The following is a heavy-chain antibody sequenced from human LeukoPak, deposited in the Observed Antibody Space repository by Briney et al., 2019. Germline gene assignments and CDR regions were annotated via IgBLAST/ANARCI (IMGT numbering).Heavy chain of an antibody. CDR1: GFTFSSYW. D-gene: IGHD3-10*01. CDR2: ISGDGRST. J-gene: IGHJ6*02. V-gene: IGHV3-74*01. Sequence: GGSLRLSCAASGFTFSSYWMLCVRQAPGKGLVCVSRISGDGRSTSYAASVKGRFTISRDNAKNTLYLQMNTLRDEDTAVYYCASGLWFGEPRGYGMDVWGQGTTVTVSS. CDR3: ASGLWFGEPRGYGMDV.